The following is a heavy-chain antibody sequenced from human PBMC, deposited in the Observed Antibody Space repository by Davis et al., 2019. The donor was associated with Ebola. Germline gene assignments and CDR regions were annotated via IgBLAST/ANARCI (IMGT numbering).Heavy chain of an antibody. Sequence: ASVQVSCKASGYTFTGYYMHWVRQAPGQGLEWMGWINPNSGGTNYAQTFQGRVTMTRDTSISTAYMELSRLRSDDTAVYYCARPRSTSRNYYYGMDVWGQGTTVTVSS. V-gene: IGHV1-2*02. J-gene: IGHJ6*02. CDR3: ARPRSTSRNYYYGMDV. CDR1: GYTFTGYY. D-gene: IGHD2-2*01. CDR2: INPNSGGT.